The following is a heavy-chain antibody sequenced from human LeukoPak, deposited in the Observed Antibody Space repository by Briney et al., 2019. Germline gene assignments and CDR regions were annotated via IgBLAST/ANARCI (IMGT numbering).Heavy chain of an antibody. CDR2: ISDTDTTR. Sequence: PGGSLRLSCAASGFIFSDYEINWVRQAPGKGLEWISYISDTDTTRHYGDSVKGRFSVSRDNDQNSVYLQMNSLRVEDTAVYFCAREAQIGAGEALDIWGRGTMVTVSS. CDR1: GFIFSDYE. J-gene: IGHJ3*02. D-gene: IGHD7-27*01. V-gene: IGHV3-48*03. CDR3: AREAQIGAGEALDI.